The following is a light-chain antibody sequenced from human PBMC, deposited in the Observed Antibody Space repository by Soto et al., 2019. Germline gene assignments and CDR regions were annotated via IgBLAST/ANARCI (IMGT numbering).Light chain of an antibody. CDR3: ATWDDRLRRPV. CDR1: SSNVGDNL. CDR2: RNN. J-gene: IGLJ3*02. V-gene: IGLV1-47*01. Sequence: QSVVTQPPSLSGTPGQRVTISCSGSSSNVGDNLVYWYQQVPGTDPKLLIYRNNQRPSGVPDRFSGSKSGASASLAISGLRSEDEADYYCATWDDRLRRPVFGGGTKVTVL.